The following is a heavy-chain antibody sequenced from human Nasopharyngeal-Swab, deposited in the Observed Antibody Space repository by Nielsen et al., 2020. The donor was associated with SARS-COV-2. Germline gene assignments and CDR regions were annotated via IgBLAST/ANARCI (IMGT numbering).Heavy chain of an antibody. Sequence: SVKVSCKASGGTFSSYAISWVRQATGQGLEGMGGIIPIFGTANYAQKFQGRVTITADKSTSTAYMELSSLRSEDTAVYYCARGDTIFGKGSYDAFDIWGQGTMVTVSS. CDR2: IIPIFGTA. CDR1: GGTFSSYA. D-gene: IGHD3-3*01. CDR3: ARGDTIFGKGSYDAFDI. V-gene: IGHV1-69*06. J-gene: IGHJ3*02.